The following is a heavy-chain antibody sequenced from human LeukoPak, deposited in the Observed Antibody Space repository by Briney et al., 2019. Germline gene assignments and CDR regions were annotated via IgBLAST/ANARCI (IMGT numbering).Heavy chain of an antibody. CDR2: ISNSGSLK. D-gene: IGHD1-26*01. CDR3: ARNEGSF. V-gene: IGHV3-11*01. CDR1: GFTFSDHY. Sequence: GGSLRLSCAASGFTFSDHYMSWFRQAPGRGLEWVSYISNSGSLKYYADSVKGRFTISRDNAKNSLYLQMDSLRAEETAVYYCARNEGSFWGQGTLVTVSS. J-gene: IGHJ4*02.